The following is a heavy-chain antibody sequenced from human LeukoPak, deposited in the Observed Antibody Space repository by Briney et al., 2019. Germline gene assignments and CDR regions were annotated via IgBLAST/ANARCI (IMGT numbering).Heavy chain of an antibody. CDR2: ISYDGSNK. CDR1: GFTFSSYA. D-gene: IGHD5-12*01. J-gene: IGHJ4*02. CDR3: ASVVATINDY. V-gene: IGHV3-30-3*01. Sequence: GRSLRLSCAASGFTFSSYAMHWVRQAPGKGLEWVAVISYDGSNKYYADSVKGRFTISRDNSKNTLYLQMNSLRAEDTAVYYCASVVATINDYRGQGTLVTVSS.